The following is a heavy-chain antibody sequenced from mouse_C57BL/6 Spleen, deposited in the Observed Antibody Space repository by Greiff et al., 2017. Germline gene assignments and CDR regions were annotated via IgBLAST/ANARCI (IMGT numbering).Heavy chain of an antibody. CDR2: IDPSDSET. CDR1: GYTFTSYW. D-gene: IGHD2-3*01. CDR3: AREGIYDGYSAWFAY. J-gene: IGHJ3*01. V-gene: IGHV1-52*01. Sequence: QVQLQQPGAELVRPGSSVKLSCKASGYTFTSYWLHWVKQRPIQGLEWIGNIDPSDSETHYNQKFKDKATLTVDKSSSTAYMQLSSLTSEDSAVYYCAREGIYDGYSAWFAYWGQGTLVTVSA.